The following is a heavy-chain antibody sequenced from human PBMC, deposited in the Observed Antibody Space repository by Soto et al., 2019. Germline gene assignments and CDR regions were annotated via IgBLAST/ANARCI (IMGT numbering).Heavy chain of an antibody. CDR1: GFTFSNYA. CDR3: AEDYLINPGY. Sequence: PRLSCAASGFTFSNYAMSWVRQAPGKGLEWVSAIITRGSTLYADSVKGRLNVSRDNSKKTLYLQMKGLRSQHTALYYCAEDYLINPGYWGQGTLVTVS. CDR2: IITRGST. J-gene: IGHJ4*02. V-gene: IGHV3-23*01.